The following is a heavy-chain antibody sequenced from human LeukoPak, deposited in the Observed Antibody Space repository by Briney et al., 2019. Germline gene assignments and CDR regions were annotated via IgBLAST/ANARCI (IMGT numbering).Heavy chain of an antibody. CDR3: ARGGNYDYVWRSYRYSEFQH. CDR1: GGSFSGYY. V-gene: IGHV4-34*01. Sequence: SETLSLTCAVYGGSFSGYYWSWIRQPPGKGLEWIGEINHSGSTNYNPSLKSRVTISVDTSKNQFSLKLSSVTAADTAVYYCARGGNYDYVWRSYRYSEFQHWGQGTLVTVSS. J-gene: IGHJ1*01. D-gene: IGHD3-16*02. CDR2: INHSGST.